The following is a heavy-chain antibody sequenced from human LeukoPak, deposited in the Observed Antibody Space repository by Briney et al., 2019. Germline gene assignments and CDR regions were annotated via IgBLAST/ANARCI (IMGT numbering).Heavy chain of an antibody. D-gene: IGHD3-9*01. CDR1: GYTFTGYY. CDR2: INPNSGGT. J-gene: IGHJ4*02. Sequence: ASVKVSCKASGYTFTGYYMHWVRQAPGQGLEWMGWINPNSGGTNYAQKFRGRATITADKSTRTAYMELSSLRSEDTAVYYCARSQRGTYYDILTGYYDSYYYFDYWGQGTLVTVSS. CDR3: ARSQRGTYYDILTGYYDSYYYFDY. V-gene: IGHV1-2*02.